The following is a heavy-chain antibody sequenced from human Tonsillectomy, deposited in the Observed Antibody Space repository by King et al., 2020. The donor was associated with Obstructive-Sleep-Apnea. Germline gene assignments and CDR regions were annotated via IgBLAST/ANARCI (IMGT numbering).Heavy chain of an antibody. J-gene: IGHJ3*02. CDR2: CYYTGST. CDR1: GGSISSSSYY. Sequence: QLQESGPGLVKPSETLSLTCTVSGGSISSSSYYWGWIRQPPGKGLEWIWICYYTGSTYYIPSLKSRVTISVDTSKNQFYLKLSSVTAADTAVYYCASVRYSYGYLSAFDIWGQGTMVTVSS. D-gene: IGHD5-18*01. CDR3: ASVRYSYGYLSAFDI. V-gene: IGHV4-39*07.